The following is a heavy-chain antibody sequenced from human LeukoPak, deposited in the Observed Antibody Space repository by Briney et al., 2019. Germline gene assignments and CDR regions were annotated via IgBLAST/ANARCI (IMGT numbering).Heavy chain of an antibody. J-gene: IGHJ6*03. D-gene: IGHD3-9*01. CDR3: ARGALRYFDWLKKDYYYMDV. V-gene: IGHV4-30-4*07. Sequence: KPSQTLSLTCAVSGGSIGSGGYSWSWIRQPPGKGLEWIGYIYYSGSTNYNPSLKSRVTISVDTSKNQFSLKLSSVTAADTAVYYCARGALRYFDWLKKDYYYMDVWGKGTTVTISS. CDR1: GGSIGSGGYS. CDR2: IYYSGST.